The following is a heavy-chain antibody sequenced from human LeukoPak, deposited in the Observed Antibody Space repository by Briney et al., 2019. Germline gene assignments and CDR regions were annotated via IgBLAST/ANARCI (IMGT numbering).Heavy chain of an antibody. CDR1: GFTFSNYW. CDR3: AREDHSVGPFDY. J-gene: IGHJ4*02. CDR2: VSRDGSMI. D-gene: IGHD4-23*01. V-gene: IGHV3-74*01. Sequence: GGSLRLSCADSGFTFSNYWMHWVRQVPGKGLVWVSRVSRDGSMITYADSVKGRFTISRDNAKNTLYLQMNSLRAEDTAVYYCAREDHSVGPFDYWGQGTLVTVSS.